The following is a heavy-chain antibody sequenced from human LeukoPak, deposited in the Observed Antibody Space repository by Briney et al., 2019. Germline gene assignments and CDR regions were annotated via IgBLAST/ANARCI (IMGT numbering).Heavy chain of an antibody. V-gene: IGHV3-11*04. CDR1: GFTFSDYY. J-gene: IGHJ3*02. CDR3: AREISSSWSTDHDAFDI. D-gene: IGHD6-13*01. CDR2: ISSSGSTI. Sequence: GGSLRLSCAASGFTFSDYYMSWIRQAPGKGLEWVSYISSSGSTIYYADSVKGRFTISRDNAKNSLYLQMNSLRAEDTAVYYCAREISSSWSTDHDAFDIWGQGTMVTVSS.